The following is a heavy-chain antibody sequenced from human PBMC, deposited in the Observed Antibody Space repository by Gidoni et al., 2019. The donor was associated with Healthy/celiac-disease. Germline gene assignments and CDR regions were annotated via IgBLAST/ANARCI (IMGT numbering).Heavy chain of an antibody. CDR2: IWYDESNK. CDR1: GFTFRSYG. Sequence: QVQLVESGGAVVQPGRSLRLSCAASGFTFRSYGMHWVRQAPGKGLEWVAVIWYDESNKYYADSVKGRFTISRDNSKNTLYLQMNSLRAEDTAVYYCASGFGQMGDTPFDYWGQGTLVTVSS. J-gene: IGHJ4*02. V-gene: IGHV3-33*01. D-gene: IGHD3-10*01. CDR3: ASGFGQMGDTPFDY.